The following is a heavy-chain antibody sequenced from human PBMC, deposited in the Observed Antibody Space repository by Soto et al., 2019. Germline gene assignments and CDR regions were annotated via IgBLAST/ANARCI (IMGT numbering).Heavy chain of an antibody. CDR3: AKTLAAAGTAYYYYGMDV. Sequence: GGSLRVSCAASGFPFSSYSMSWVRQAPGKGLEWVSAISGSGGSTYYADSVKGRFTISRDNSKNTLYLQMNSLRAEDTAVYYCAKTLAAAGTAYYYYGMDVWGQGTTVTVSS. CDR1: GFPFSSYS. D-gene: IGHD6-13*01. CDR2: ISGSGGST. V-gene: IGHV3-23*01. J-gene: IGHJ6*02.